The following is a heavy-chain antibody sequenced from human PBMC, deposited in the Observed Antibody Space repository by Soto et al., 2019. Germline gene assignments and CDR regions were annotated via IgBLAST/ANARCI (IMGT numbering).Heavy chain of an antibody. CDR2: IYSGGDS. J-gene: IGHJ6*02. Sequence: GGSLRLSCAASGCTVSGNHMSWVRQAPGKGLQWVSVIYSGGDSYYADSVKGRFIISRDNSNNTLFLQMNSLRAEDTAVYYCARRLNNMDVWGQGTTVTVSS. V-gene: IGHV3-53*01. CDR1: GCTVSGNH. D-gene: IGHD3-16*01. CDR3: ARRLNNMDV.